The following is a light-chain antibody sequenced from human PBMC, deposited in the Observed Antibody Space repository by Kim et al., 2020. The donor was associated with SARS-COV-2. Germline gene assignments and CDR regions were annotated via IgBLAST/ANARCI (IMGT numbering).Light chain of an antibody. CDR3: HQFNTYFPA. V-gene: IGKV1-9*01. Sequence: TSVGDRVTITCGAGEDAGTYLAWYQQKPGEAPQLLIYSASTRQSGVPSRFSGSGSGSDFTLTITGLQPEDSATYYCHQFNTYFPAFGGGTRVEV. J-gene: IGKJ4*01. CDR2: SAS. CDR1: EDAGTY.